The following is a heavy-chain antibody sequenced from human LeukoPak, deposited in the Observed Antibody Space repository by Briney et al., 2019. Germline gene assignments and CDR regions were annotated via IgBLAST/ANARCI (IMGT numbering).Heavy chain of an antibody. V-gene: IGHV3-30-3*01. J-gene: IGHJ3*02. CDR2: ISYDGSNK. D-gene: IGHD6-6*01. CDR3: AREYSSSSWSFDI. Sequence: GGSLRLSCAASGFTFSSYAMHWVRQAPGKGLEWVAVISYDGSNKYYADSVRGRFTISRDNSKNTLYLQMNSLRAEDTAVYYCAREYSSSSWSFDIWGQGTMVTVSS. CDR1: GFTFSSYA.